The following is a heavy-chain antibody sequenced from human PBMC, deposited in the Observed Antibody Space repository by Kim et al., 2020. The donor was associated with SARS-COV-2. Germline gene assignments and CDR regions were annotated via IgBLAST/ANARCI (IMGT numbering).Heavy chain of an antibody. D-gene: IGHD3-22*01. V-gene: IGHV1-8*01. CDR2: MNPNSGNT. J-gene: IGHJ4*02. CDR1: GYTFTSYD. CDR3: ARGSPDFYDSSGYSYYFDY. Sequence: ASVKVSCKASGYTFTSYDINWVRQATGQGLEWMGWMNPNSGNTGYAQKFQGRVTMTRNTSISTAYMELSSLRSEDTAVYYCARGSPDFYDSSGYSYYFDYWGQGTLVTVSS.